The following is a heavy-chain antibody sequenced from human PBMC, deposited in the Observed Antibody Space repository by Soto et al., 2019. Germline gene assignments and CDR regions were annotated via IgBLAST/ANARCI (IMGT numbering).Heavy chain of an antibody. CDR1: GFTFTNSA. D-gene: IGHD2-15*01. CDR2: IIVASGRT. J-gene: IGHJ3*01. Sequence: SVKVSCKTSGFTFTNSAVQWVRQARGQRLEWIGWIIVASGRTNYAREVQERVTISRDTSTSTAYMELSGLRSEDTAVYYCVAELDSGGGGCSFDFWGQGTMVTVSS. V-gene: IGHV1-58*01. CDR3: VAELDSGGGGCSFDF.